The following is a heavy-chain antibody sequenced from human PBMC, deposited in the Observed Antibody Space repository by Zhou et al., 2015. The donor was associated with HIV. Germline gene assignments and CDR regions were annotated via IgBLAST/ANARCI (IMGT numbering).Heavy chain of an antibody. V-gene: IGHV1-69*01. CDR2: IIPIFGTA. CDR3: ARGSRIVVVPAARARYYYYMDV. Sequence: QVQLVQSGAEVKKPGSSVKVSCKASGGTFSSYAISWVRQAPGQGLEWMGGIIPIFGTANYAQKFQGRVTITADESTSTAYMELSSLRSEDTAVYYCARGSRIVVVPAARARYYYYMDVWGKGTTVTVSS. CDR1: GGTFSSYA. D-gene: IGHD2-2*01. J-gene: IGHJ6*03.